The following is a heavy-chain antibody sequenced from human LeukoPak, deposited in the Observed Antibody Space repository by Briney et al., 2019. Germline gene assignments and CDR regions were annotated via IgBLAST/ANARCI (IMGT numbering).Heavy chain of an antibody. V-gene: IGHV1-18*01. CDR3: ARDAATAMVSYYYYYYMDV. D-gene: IGHD5-18*01. J-gene: IGHJ6*03. Sequence: ASVKVSFKASGYTFTSYGISWVRQAPGQGLEWMGWISAYNGNTNYAQKLQGRVTMTTDTSTSTAYMELRSLRSNDAAVYYCARDAATAMVSYYYYYYMDVWGKGTTVTVSS. CDR2: ISAYNGNT. CDR1: GYTFTSYG.